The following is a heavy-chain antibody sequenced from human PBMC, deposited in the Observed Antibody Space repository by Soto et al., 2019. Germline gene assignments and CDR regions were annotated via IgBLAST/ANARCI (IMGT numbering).Heavy chain of an antibody. J-gene: IGHJ4*02. D-gene: IGHD7-27*01. CDR2: ISKDSGRPT. V-gene: IGHV3-11*01. CDR1: GFIFRVWF. Sequence: LVEYGGALVKPGGSLRLSCAASGFIFRVWFMSWIRHAPGKGLEWISYISKDSGRPTRYADSVNGRFTIARDNAKNSLFLQMNNLTVEDTTVDYCAKENWANHDSWGQLTLVTVSS. CDR3: AKENWANHDS.